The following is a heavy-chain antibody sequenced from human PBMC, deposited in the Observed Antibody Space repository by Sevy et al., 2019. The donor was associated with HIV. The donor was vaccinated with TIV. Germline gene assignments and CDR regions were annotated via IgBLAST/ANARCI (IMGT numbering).Heavy chain of an antibody. CDR3: ARDQYYDIGTGLYAMDV. J-gene: IGHJ6*02. CDR1: GASVSSANDY. CDR2: VFYFGTT. Sequence: SETLSLTCSISGASVSSANDYWSWIRQPPGKGLEWIGYVFYFGTTNYNPSLKRRVTISLDMSKKQFSLKLSSVTAADTAVYYCARDQYYDIGTGLYAMDVWGQGTTVTVSS. V-gene: IGHV4-61*01. D-gene: IGHD3-9*01.